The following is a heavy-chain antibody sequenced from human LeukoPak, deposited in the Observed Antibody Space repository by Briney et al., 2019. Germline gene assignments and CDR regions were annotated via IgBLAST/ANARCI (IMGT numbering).Heavy chain of an antibody. D-gene: IGHD3-10*01. CDR1: GYTFASYE. CDR2: MNPNSGNT. V-gene: IGHV1-8*01. J-gene: IGHJ5*02. Sequence: GASVKVSCKTSGYTFASYEINWVRQPPGQGREWMGWMNPNSGNTAYAQKFQGRVTMTRDVSIRTAYMELSSLRSDDTAVYYCVRLFVQEPSGWFDPWGQGTLVTVS. CDR3: VRLFVQEPSGWFDP.